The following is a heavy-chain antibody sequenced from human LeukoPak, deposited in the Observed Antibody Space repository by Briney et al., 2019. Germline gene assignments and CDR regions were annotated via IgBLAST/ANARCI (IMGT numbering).Heavy chain of an antibody. D-gene: IGHD2-2*01. CDR2: IYYSGST. CDR1: GGSISSGGYY. Sequence: SQILSLTCTVSGGSISSGGYYWSWIRQHPGKGLEWIGYIYYSGSTYYNPSLKSRVTISVDTSKNQFSLKLSSVTAADTAVYYCARETVVVPAAMVRDAFDIWGQGTMVTVSS. J-gene: IGHJ3*02. V-gene: IGHV4-31*03. CDR3: ARETVVVPAAMVRDAFDI.